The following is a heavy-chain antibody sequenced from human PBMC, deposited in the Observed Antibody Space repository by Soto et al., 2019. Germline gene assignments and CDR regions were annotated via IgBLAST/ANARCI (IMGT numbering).Heavy chain of an antibody. CDR3: ARVGEWEPIPHFDY. CDR2: INGDGSST. D-gene: IGHD1-26*01. V-gene: IGHV3-74*01. Sequence: EVQLVESGGGLVQPGGSLRLSCAASGFTFSSYWMHWVRQAPGKGLVWVSHINGDGSSTIYADSVKGRFTISRGNAKNTLYLQMNSLRVEDTAVYYCARVGEWEPIPHFDYWGQGTLVTVSS. CDR1: GFTFSSYW. J-gene: IGHJ4*02.